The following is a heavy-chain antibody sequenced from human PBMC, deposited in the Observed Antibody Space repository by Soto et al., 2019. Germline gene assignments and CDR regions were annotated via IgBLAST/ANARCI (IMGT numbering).Heavy chain of an antibody. CDR1: GASGNIGGYY. J-gene: IGHJ4*01. V-gene: IGHV4-31*03. CDR3: SSGNAWVVLLAY. CDR2: IYFSGST. D-gene: IGHD2-15*01. Sequence: SETLSLTCTVSGASGNIGGYYWSWIRQLPGKGLEWIGYIYFSGSTYYTPSLEIRVTISLDTSQHQFSLKLSSVTTADTAAYNCSSGNAWVVLLAYLRHRTLVTVGS.